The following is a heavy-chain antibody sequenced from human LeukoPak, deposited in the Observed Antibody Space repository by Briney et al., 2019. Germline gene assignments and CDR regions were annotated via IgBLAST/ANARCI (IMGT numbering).Heavy chain of an antibody. D-gene: IGHD7-27*01. J-gene: IGHJ3*02. CDR3: ATSLGIIEAFDI. Sequence: GGSLRLSCAASGFTFSSYAMSWVRQAPGKGLEWVSAISGSGGSTYYADSVKGRFTISRDNSKNTLYLQMNSLRAEDTAVYYCATSLGIIEAFDIWGQGKMVTGSS. CDR2: ISGSGGST. CDR1: GFTFSSYA. V-gene: IGHV3-23*01.